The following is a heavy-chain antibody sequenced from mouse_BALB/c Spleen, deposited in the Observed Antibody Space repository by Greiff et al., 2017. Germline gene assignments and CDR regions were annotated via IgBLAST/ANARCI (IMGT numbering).Heavy chain of an antibody. Sequence: EVKLMESGPGLVKPSQSLSLTCTVTGYSITSDYAWNWIRQFPGNKLEWMGYISYSGSTSYNPSLKSRISITRDTSKNQFFLQLNSVTTEDTATYYCARKTYGYDGGAWFAYWGQGTLVTVSA. J-gene: IGHJ3*01. CDR3: ARKTYGYDGGAWFAY. V-gene: IGHV3-2*02. CDR1: GYSITSDYA. CDR2: ISYSGST. D-gene: IGHD2-2*01.